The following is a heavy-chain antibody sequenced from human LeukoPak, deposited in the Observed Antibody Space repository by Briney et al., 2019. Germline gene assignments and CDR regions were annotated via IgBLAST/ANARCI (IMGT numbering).Heavy chain of an antibody. Sequence: GGSLRLSCAASGFTFSSYAMHWVRQAPGKGLEWVAVISYDGSNKYYADSVKGRFTISRDNSKDTLYLQMNSLRAEDTAVYYCARSGSHDGYFDYWGQGTLVTVSS. CDR3: ARSGSHDGYFDY. J-gene: IGHJ4*02. CDR2: ISYDGSNK. D-gene: IGHD1-26*01. CDR1: GFTFSSYA. V-gene: IGHV3-30*04.